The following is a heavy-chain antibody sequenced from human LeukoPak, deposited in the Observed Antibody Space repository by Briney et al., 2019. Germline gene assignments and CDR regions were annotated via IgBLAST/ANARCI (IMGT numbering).Heavy chain of an antibody. CDR2: IYYNGST. J-gene: IGHJ3*02. CDR3: AREAKAFDI. D-gene: IGHD4/OR15-4a*01. CDR1: GGSISSYY. Sequence: SETLSLTCTVSGGSISSYYWSWIRQPPGKGLEWIGYIYYNGSTNYNPSLKSRVTISVDTSKNQFSLKLSSVTAADTAVYYCAREAKAFDIWGQGTMVTVSS. V-gene: IGHV4-59*01.